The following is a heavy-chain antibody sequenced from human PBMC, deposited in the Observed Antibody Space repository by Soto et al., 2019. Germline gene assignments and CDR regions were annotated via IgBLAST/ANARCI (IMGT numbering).Heavy chain of an antibody. CDR3: ARVFFDCSSTICYGQGAFDI. CDR1: GYTFTGYY. J-gene: IGHJ3*02. D-gene: IGHD2-2*01. Sequence: QVQLVQSGAEVKKPGASVKVSCKASGYTFTGYYMHWVRQAPGQGLEWMGWINPNSGGTNYAQKFQGWVTMTRDTSISTAYMELSRLRSDDTAVYYCARVFFDCSSTICYGQGAFDIWGQGTMVTVSS. CDR2: INPNSGGT. V-gene: IGHV1-2*04.